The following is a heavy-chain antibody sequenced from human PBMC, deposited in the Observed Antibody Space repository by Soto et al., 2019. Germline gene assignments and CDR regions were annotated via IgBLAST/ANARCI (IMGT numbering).Heavy chain of an antibody. V-gene: IGHV4-31*02. CDR2: IYYSGTT. CDR3: AGEPSI. J-gene: IGHJ4*02. Sequence: WTWIRQHPGKGLEWIGYIYYSGTTYYNPSLKSRLTISVDTSKNQFSLKLSSVTAADTAVYYCAGEPSIWGQGTLVTVSS.